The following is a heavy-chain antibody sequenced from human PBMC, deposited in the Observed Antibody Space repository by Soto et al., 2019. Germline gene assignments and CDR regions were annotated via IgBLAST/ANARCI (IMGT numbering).Heavy chain of an antibody. Sequence: QVQLVQSGAEVKRPGSSVKVSCKASGDTFTFYSINWVRQAPGLGLEWMGRINPILSMSNYAQRFQGRVTXTXTXXTRTAYMELSSLRSEDTAIYYCASSYGSGYRAFDYWGPGALVTVSS. J-gene: IGHJ4*02. V-gene: IGHV1-69*02. CDR3: ASSYGSGYRAFDY. D-gene: IGHD3-10*01. CDR2: INPILSMS. CDR1: GDTFTFYS.